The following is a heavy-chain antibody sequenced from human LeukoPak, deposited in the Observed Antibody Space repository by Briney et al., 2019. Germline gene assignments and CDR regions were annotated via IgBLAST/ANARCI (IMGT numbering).Heavy chain of an antibody. V-gene: IGHV3-30*02. CDR3: ARDWAGYPDY. D-gene: IGHD3/OR15-3a*01. CDR2: IRYDGSNK. Sequence: GGSLRLSCAASGFTFSSYGMHWVRQAPGKGLEWVAFIRYDGSNKYYADSVKGRFTISRDHSKNTLYLQMNSLRAEDTAVYYCARDWAGYPDYWGQGTLVTVSS. CDR1: GFTFSSYG. J-gene: IGHJ4*02.